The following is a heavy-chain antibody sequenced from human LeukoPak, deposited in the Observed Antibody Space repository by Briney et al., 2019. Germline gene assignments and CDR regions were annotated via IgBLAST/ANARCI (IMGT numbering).Heavy chain of an antibody. CDR1: GFTFSSYA. Sequence: GGSLRLSCAASGFTFSSYAMSWVRQAPGKGLEWVSAISGSGGSTYYADSVKGRFTISRDNSKNTLYLQMNSLRAEDTAVYYCAKDAYRQWLVQSHFDYWGQGTLVTVSS. V-gene: IGHV3-23*01. CDR3: AKDAYRQWLVQSHFDY. J-gene: IGHJ4*02. CDR2: ISGSGGST. D-gene: IGHD6-19*01.